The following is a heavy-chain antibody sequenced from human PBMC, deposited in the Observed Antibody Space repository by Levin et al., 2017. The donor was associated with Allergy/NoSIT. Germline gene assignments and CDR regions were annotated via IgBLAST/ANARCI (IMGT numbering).Heavy chain of an antibody. CDR2: ISYDGSNE. J-gene: IGHJ4*02. CDR3: ARDLTMEQWLVWGY. D-gene: IGHD6-19*01. CDR1: GFTFSSYA. V-gene: IGHV3-30*04. Sequence: GESLKISCAASGFTFSSYAMHWVRQAPGKGLEWVAVISYDGSNEYYADSVKGRFTIPRDNSKNTLYLQMNSLRAEDTAVYYCARDLTMEQWLVWGYWGQGTLVTVSS.